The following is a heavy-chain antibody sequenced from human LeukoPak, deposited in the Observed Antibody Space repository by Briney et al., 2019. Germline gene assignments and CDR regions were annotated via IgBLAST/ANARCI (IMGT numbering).Heavy chain of an antibody. D-gene: IGHD4/OR15-4a*01. Sequence: SETLSLTCTVSGGSISGYYWSWIRQPPGKGLELIGYIYYSGTTSYNPSLRSRVNMSVDTSKNQFSLRLSSVTAADTAVYYCARMGAIAGASANPDHWGQGTLVTVSS. CDR3: ARMGAIAGASANPDH. CDR2: IYYSGTT. V-gene: IGHV4-59*01. J-gene: IGHJ4*02. CDR1: GGSISGYY.